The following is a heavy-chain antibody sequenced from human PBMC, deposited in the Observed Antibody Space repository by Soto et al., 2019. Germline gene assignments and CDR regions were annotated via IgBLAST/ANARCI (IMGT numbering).Heavy chain of an antibody. J-gene: IGHJ4*02. Sequence: QITLKESGPTLVKPTQTLTLTCTFSGFSLSTSGVGVGWIRQPPGKALEWLALIYWNDDKRYSPSLKSRLIITKDTSKNQVVLTMTNMDPVDTATYYCVHRPRYSNYVDSWGQGTLVTVSS. CDR3: VHRPRYSNYVDS. V-gene: IGHV2-5*01. CDR1: GFSLSTSGVG. CDR2: IYWNDDK. D-gene: IGHD4-4*01.